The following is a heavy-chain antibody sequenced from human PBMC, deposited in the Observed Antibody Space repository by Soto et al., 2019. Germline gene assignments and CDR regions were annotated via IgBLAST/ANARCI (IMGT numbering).Heavy chain of an antibody. CDR1: GYAFTTYG. J-gene: IGHJ4*02. CDR2: ISAHNGNT. CDR3: ARGRYGDY. D-gene: IGHD1-1*01. V-gene: IGHV1-18*01. Sequence: QVHLVQSGAEVKKPGASVKVSCKGSGYAFTTYGITWVRQAPGQGLEWMGWISAHNGNTNYAQKLQGRVTVTRDTSTSTAYMELRSLRSDDTAVYYCARGRYGDYWGQGALVTVSS.